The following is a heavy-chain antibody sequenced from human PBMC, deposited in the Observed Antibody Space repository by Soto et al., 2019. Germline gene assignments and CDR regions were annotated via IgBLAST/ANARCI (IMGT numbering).Heavy chain of an antibody. J-gene: IGHJ1*01. CDR2: IYYSGAT. CDR1: GDSISTSSYY. D-gene: IGHD1-26*01. V-gene: IGHV4-39*02. Sequence: SETLSLTCDVSGDSISTSSYYWGWIRQPPGKGLEWIASIYYSGATCYNPSLQSRVTISVDTSNNRFSLTLSSLTAADTAVYFCARLAYSGYLQTWGQGSLVTVSS. CDR3: ARLAYSGYLQT.